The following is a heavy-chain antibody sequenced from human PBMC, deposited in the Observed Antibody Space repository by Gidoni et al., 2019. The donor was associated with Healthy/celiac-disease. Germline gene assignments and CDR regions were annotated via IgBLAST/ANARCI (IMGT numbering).Heavy chain of an antibody. CDR2: LYPGDSDT. V-gene: IGHV5-51*01. J-gene: IGHJ4*02. D-gene: IGHD3-3*01. CDR1: GYSFTSYW. CDR3: ARSPHYDFWSGYYPFDY. Sequence: EVQLVQSGAEVQKPGESLKISCKGSGYSFTSYWIGWFRQMPGKGLEWMGILYPGDSDTRYSPSFQGQVTISADKSISTAYLQWSSLKASDTAMYYCARSPHYDFWSGYYPFDYWGQGTLVTVSS.